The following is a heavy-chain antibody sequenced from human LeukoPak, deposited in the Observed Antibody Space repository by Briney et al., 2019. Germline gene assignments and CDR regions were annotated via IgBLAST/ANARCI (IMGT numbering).Heavy chain of an antibody. CDR1: GGSFSGYY. CDR3: ARADYSSSWSHYYYYMDV. V-gene: IGHV4-34*01. CDR2: ISHSGST. J-gene: IGHJ6*03. Sequence: SETLSLTCAVYGGSFSGYYWSWIRQPPGKGLEWIGEISHSGSTYYDPSLESRVTISLDTSKNQFSLKLSSVTAADTAVYYCARADYSSSWSHYYYYMDVWGKGTTVTVSS. D-gene: IGHD6-13*01.